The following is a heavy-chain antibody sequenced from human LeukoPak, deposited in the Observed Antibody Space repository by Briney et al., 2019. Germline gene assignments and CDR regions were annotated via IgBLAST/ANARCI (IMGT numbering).Heavy chain of an antibody. CDR1: GFTFSSYA. J-gene: IGHJ3*02. D-gene: IGHD4-17*01. Sequence: GGSLRLSCAASGFTFSSYAMHWVRQAPGKGLEWVAVISYDGSNKYYADSVKGRFTISRDNSKNTLYLQMNSLRAEDTAVYYCAREDYGDYLNAFDIWGQGTTVTVSS. CDR3: AREDYGDYLNAFDI. V-gene: IGHV3-30*04. CDR2: ISYDGSNK.